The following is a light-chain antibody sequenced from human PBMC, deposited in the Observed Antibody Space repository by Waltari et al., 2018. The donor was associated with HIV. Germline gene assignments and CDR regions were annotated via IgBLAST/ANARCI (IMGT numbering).Light chain of an antibody. J-gene: IGLJ2*01. CDR3: QSADRSGAIRVV. CDR1: ALPKQY. Sequence: SYELTQPPSVSVSPGQTARITCSGDALPKQYAYWYQQKPGQAPVLLIYKYSERPSGIPGRFSGSTSGTTVTLSISGVQAEDEADYYCQSADRSGAIRVVFGGGTKLDRP. CDR2: KYS. V-gene: IGLV3-25*03.